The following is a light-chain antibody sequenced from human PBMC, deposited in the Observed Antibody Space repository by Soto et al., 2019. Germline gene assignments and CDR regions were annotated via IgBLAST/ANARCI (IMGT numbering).Light chain of an antibody. CDR1: QTIRNY. V-gene: IGKV1-39*01. Sequence: DIQMTQSPSSLSASVGDRVTITCRASQTIRNYLNWYQQKPGKAPNLLIYAASSLQSGVPSRFSGSGSGTDFTLTISSLQPEDFATYSCRQSYSTPFTFGPGTKVDIK. CDR2: AAS. J-gene: IGKJ3*01. CDR3: RQSYSTPFT.